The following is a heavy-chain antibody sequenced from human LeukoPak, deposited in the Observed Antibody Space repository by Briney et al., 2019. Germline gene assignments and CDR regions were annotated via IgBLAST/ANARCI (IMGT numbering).Heavy chain of an antibody. V-gene: IGHV3-33*08. D-gene: IGHD2-2*01. CDR3: ARASNCISTTCSVDY. Sequence: GGSLRLSCAASGFTFSSYDMSWVRQAPGKGLEWVALIWYDGSNKYYADSVKGRFTISRDNSKNTLYVQMNSLRAEDTAVYYCARASNCISTTCSVDYWGQGTLVTVSS. CDR1: GFTFSSYD. J-gene: IGHJ4*02. CDR2: IWYDGSNK.